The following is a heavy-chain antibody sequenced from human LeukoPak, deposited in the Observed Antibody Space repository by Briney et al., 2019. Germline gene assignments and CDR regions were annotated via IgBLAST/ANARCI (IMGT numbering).Heavy chain of an antibody. J-gene: IGHJ4*02. CDR3: ARAPLRSYYDSSGYLDY. CDR2: IIPILGIA. CDR1: GGTFSSYA. D-gene: IGHD3-22*01. Sequence: ASVKVSCKASGGTFSSYAISWVRQAPGQGLEWIGRIIPILGIANYAQKFQGRVTITADKSTSTAYMELSSLRSEDTAVYYCARAPLRSYYDSSGYLDYWGQGTLVTVSS. V-gene: IGHV1-69*04.